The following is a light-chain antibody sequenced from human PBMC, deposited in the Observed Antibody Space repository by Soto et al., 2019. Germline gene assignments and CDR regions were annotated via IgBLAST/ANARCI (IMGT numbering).Light chain of an antibody. CDR2: AAS. CDR3: QQLNSYPWT. Sequence: DIQMTQSPSTLSASVGDRFTITCRASQSIIGTLAWYQQRPGKAPKLLIYAASTLQSGVPSRFSGSGSGTDFTLTISSLQPEDFATYYCQQLNSYPWTFGQGTKVDIK. V-gene: IGKV1-5*01. J-gene: IGKJ1*01. CDR1: QSIIGT.